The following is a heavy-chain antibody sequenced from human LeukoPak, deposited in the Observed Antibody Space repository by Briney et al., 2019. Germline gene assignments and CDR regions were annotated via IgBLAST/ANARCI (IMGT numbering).Heavy chain of an antibody. D-gene: IGHD3-9*01. CDR1: GYTFTSYD. Sequence: ASVKVSCKASGYTFTSYDINWVRQATGQGLEWMGWMNPNSGNTGYAQKFQGRVTMTRNTSISTAYMELSSLRSEDAAVYYCARGIQLRYFDWLFGEDSVIDYWGQGTLVTVSS. J-gene: IGHJ4*02. CDR3: ARGIQLRYFDWLFGEDSVIDY. CDR2: MNPNSGNT. V-gene: IGHV1-8*01.